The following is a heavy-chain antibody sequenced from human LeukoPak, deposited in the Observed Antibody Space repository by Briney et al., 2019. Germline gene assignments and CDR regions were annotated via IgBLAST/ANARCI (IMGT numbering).Heavy chain of an antibody. CDR2: IDPGDSYT. CDR1: GYSFASYW. D-gene: IGHD6-19*01. J-gene: IGHJ4*02. CDR3: ARWIAVTGPSYFDY. V-gene: IGHV5-10-1*01. Sequence: PGGSLRLSCKGSGYSFASYWISWVRQMPGKGLEWMGRIDPGDSYTKYSPSFQGHVTISADKSVSTAYLQWSSLKASDTAMYYCARWIAVTGPSYFDYWGQGTLVTVSS.